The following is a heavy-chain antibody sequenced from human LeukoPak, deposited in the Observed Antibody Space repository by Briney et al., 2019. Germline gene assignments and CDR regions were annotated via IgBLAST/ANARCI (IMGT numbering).Heavy chain of an antibody. D-gene: IGHD3-10*01. CDR1: GFTFSSYA. Sequence: GGSLRLSCAASGFTFSSYAMNWVRQAPGKGLEWVSAISGGGGTTYYADSVKGRFTISRDNSKNTLYLQMNSLRAEDTAVYYCAKVANYYASGSPDYFDYWGQGTLVTVSS. CDR3: AKVANYYASGSPDYFDY. J-gene: IGHJ4*02. V-gene: IGHV3-23*01. CDR2: ISGGGGTT.